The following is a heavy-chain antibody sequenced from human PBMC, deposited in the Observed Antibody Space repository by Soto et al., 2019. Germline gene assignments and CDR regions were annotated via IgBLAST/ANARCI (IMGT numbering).Heavy chain of an antibody. V-gene: IGHV4-38-2*02. CDR2: VYQTVST. CDR1: VYSISNGYY. Sequence: PSETLSLTCTVSVYSISNGYYWAWIRQSPGKGLEWIGSVYQTVSTYYNPSLESRVTILVDIAKNHFSLRLNSVTAADTAVYFCAREKGHSNPFDFWGPGMLVTVSS. CDR3: AREKGHSNPFDF. J-gene: IGHJ4*02. D-gene: IGHD4-4*01.